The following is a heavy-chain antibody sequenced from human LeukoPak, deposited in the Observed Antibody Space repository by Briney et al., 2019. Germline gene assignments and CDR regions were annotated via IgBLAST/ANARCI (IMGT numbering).Heavy chain of an antibody. CDR1: GFTFSSYA. CDR3: AKYKIPVAGTAYYYYGMVV. D-gene: IGHD6-19*01. Sequence: PGGSLRLSCAASGFTFSSYAMSWVRQAPGKGLEWVSAISGSGGSTYYADSVKGRFTISRDNSKNTLYLQMNSLRAVDTAVYYCAKYKIPVAGTAYYYYGMVVWGQGTTVTVSS. V-gene: IGHV3-23*01. CDR2: ISGSGGST. J-gene: IGHJ6*02.